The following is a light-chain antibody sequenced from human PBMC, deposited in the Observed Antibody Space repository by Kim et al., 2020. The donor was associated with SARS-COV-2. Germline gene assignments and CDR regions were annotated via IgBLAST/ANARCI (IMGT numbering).Light chain of an antibody. Sequence: QSALTQPASVSGFPGQSITISCTGTNSDIGAYDYVAFFQQHPDKVPRLIIYDINKRPSGLSSRFSGSKSGNTAPLTISGLQADDEADYYCSSYTLSDTFVFGTGTKVTVL. CDR2: DIN. V-gene: IGLV2-14*03. CDR1: NSDIGAYDY. J-gene: IGLJ1*01. CDR3: SSYTLSDTFV.